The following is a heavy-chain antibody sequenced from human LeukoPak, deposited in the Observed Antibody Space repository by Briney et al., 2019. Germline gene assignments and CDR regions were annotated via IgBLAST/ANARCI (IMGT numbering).Heavy chain of an antibody. J-gene: IGHJ4*02. CDR2: ICSGGNI. D-gene: IGHD2-8*01. Sequence: SETLSLTCTVSGGSVSSSYYWGWIRQPPGKGLEWIGSICSGGNICSNPSLESRVTISVDSSRSHFFLQLTSVTAADTAVYYCAREGIVPYWGQGTLVTVSS. CDR3: AREGIVPY. V-gene: IGHV4-39*02. CDR1: GGSVSSSYY.